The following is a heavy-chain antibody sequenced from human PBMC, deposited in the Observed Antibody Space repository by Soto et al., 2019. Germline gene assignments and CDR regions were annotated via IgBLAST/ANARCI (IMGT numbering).Heavy chain of an antibody. CDR3: ARRGGALGY. J-gene: IGHJ4*02. D-gene: IGHD3-16*01. Sequence: EVQLMESGGGLVQPGGSLRLSCAASGFTFSSYAMSWVRQAPGKGLEWVSVITGSGSTTYYADSVKGRFTISRDNSKNTLYLQMNSLSAEDTVVYYCARRGGALGYWGQGTVVTVSS. CDR2: ITGSGSTT. V-gene: IGHV3-23*01. CDR1: GFTFSSYA.